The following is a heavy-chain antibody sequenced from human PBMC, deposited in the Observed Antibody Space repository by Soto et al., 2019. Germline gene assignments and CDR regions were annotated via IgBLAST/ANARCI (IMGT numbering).Heavy chain of an antibody. V-gene: IGHV1-46*01. D-gene: IGHD1-26*01. Sequence: ASVKVSCKASGYTFTSYYMHWVRQAPGQGLEWMGIINPSGGSTSYAQKFQGRVTMTRDTSTSTVYMELSSLRSEDTAVYYCARRSESGSYYLYYYYGMDVWGQGTTVTVSS. CDR2: INPSGGST. CDR3: ARRSESGSYYLYYYYGMDV. CDR1: GYTFTSYY. J-gene: IGHJ6*02.